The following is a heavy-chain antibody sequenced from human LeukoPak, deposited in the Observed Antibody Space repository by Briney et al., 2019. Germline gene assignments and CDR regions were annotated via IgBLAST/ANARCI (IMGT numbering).Heavy chain of an antibody. D-gene: IGHD3-22*01. CDR2: INIDGSDT. Sequence: PGGSLRLSCAASGFTFSDYWMPWVRQAPGKGLVWVSRINIDGSDTTYADSVKGRFTISRDNAKSTLYLQMNSLRAEDTAVYYCAKSRGYYYDSSGYPNYFHYWGQGTLVTVSS. CDR1: GFTFSDYW. CDR3: AKSRGYYYDSSGYPNYFHY. V-gene: IGHV3-74*01. J-gene: IGHJ4*02.